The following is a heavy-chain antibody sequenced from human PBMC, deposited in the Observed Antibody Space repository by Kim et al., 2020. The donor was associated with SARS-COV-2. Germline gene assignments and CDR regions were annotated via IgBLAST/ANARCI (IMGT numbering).Heavy chain of an antibody. CDR3: ARGGAAAGHDY. Sequence: SETLSLTCTVSGGSISSYYWSWIRQPPGKGLEWIGYIYYSGSTNYNPSLKSRVTISVDTSKNQFSLKLSSVTAADTAVYYCARGGAAAGHDYWGQGTLVTVSS. D-gene: IGHD6-13*01. CDR2: IYYSGST. CDR1: GGSISSYY. V-gene: IGHV4-59*13. J-gene: IGHJ4*02.